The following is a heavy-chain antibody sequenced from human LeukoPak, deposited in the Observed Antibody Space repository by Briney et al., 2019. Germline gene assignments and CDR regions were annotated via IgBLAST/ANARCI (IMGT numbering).Heavy chain of an antibody. CDR3: ARANGGSCPDY. CDR2: ISYDGSNK. D-gene: IGHD2-15*01. V-gene: IGHV3-30*04. J-gene: IGHJ4*02. Sequence: GGSLRLSCAASGFTFSSYTMHWVRQAPGKGLEWVAVISYDGSNKYYADSVKGRFTISRDNSKNTLYLQMNSLRAEDTAVYYCARANGGSCPDYWGQGTLVTVSS. CDR1: GFTFSSYT.